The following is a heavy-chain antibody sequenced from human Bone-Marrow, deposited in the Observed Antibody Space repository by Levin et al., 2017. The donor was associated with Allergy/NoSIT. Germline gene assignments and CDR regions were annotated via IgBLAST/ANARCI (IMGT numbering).Heavy chain of an antibody. CDR2: IYSGGST. CDR1: GFTVSSNY. Sequence: LSLTCAASGFTVSSNYMSWVRQAPGKGLEWVSVIYSGGSTYYADSVKGRFTISRDNSKNTLYLQMNSLRAEDTAVYYCARDRVGYSSSWSTYYYGMDGWGQGTTVTVSS. J-gene: IGHJ6*02. CDR3: ARDRVGYSSSWSTYYYGMDG. D-gene: IGHD6-13*01. V-gene: IGHV3-53*01.